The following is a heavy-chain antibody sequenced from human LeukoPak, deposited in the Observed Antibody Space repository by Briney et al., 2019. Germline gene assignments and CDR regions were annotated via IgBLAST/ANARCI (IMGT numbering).Heavy chain of an antibody. V-gene: IGHV3-30*02. J-gene: IGHJ6*03. CDR3: AKDIGGSYYYYYMDV. CDR2: IRYDGSNK. Sequence: PGGSLRLSCAASGFTFSSYGMHWVRQAPGKGLEWVAFIRYDGSNKYYADSVKGRFTISSNNSKNTLYLQMNSLRAEDTAVYYCAKDIGGSYYYYYMDVWGKGTTVTLSS. CDR1: GFTFSSYG. D-gene: IGHD3-16*01.